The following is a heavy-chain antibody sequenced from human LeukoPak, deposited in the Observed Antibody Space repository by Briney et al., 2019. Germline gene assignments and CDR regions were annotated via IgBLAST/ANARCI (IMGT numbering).Heavy chain of an antibody. CDR1: GGSISSGGYY. D-gene: IGHD1-26*01. J-gene: IGHJ6*02. V-gene: IGHV4-31*03. Sequence: SETLSLTCTVSGGSISSGGYYWSWIRQHPGKGLEWIGYIYYSGTTYYNPSLKSRVTITTGTSKNQFSLRLNSVLAADTAVYYCARGGGATRYYYYGMDVWGHGTTVTVSS. CDR3: ARGGGATRYYYYGMDV. CDR2: IYYSGTT.